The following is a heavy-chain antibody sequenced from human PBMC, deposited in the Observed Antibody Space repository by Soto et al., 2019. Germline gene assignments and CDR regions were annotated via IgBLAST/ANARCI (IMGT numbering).Heavy chain of an antibody. CDR1: GFTFSSYD. V-gene: IGHV3-13*01. CDR3: ARAGGGSSGWYYFEY. D-gene: IGHD6-19*01. Sequence: GGSLRLSCAASGFTFSSYDMHWVRPGIGKRLEWGSAICTAGDTYYPGSVKGRFTISRENGKNSLYLQMNTLRAEDTAVYYCARAGGGSSGWYYFEYWGQGTPVTVSS. CDR2: ICTAGDT. J-gene: IGHJ4*02.